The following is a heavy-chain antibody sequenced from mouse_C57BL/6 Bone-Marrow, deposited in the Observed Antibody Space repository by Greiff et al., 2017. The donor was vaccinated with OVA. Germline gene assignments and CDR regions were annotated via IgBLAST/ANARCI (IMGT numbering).Heavy chain of an antibody. Sequence: VQLQRSGAELVRPGASVKLSCTASGFNIKDYYMHWVKQRPEQGLEWIGRIDPEDGDTEYAPKFQGKATMTADTSSNTAYLQLSSLTSEDTAVYYCTTYYGSSYFYWYFDVWGTGTTVTVSS. V-gene: IGHV14-1*01. CDR1: GFNIKDYY. J-gene: IGHJ1*03. CDR3: TTYYGSSYFYWYFDV. CDR2: IDPEDGDT. D-gene: IGHD1-1*01.